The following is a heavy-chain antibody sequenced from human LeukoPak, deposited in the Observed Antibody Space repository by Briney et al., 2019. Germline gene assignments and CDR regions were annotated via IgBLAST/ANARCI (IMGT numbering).Heavy chain of an antibody. D-gene: IGHD3-22*01. CDR2: IYSGGST. CDR1: GFTVSSNY. V-gene: IGHV3-53*04. CDR3: AREFMDSSGYYHLDY. Sequence: GGSLRLSCAASGFTVSSNYMSWVRQAPGKGLEWVSVIYSGGSTYYADSVKGRFTISRHNSKNTLYLQMNSLRAEDTAVYYCAREFMDSSGYYHLDYWGQGTLVTVSS. J-gene: IGHJ4*02.